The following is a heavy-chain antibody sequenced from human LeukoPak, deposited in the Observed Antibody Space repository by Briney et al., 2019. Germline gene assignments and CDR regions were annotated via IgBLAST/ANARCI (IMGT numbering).Heavy chain of an antibody. V-gene: IGHV3-21*06. CDR3: ARVGDGDSSSWTPHAFDI. CDR2: ISSGSSYI. CDR1: GFTFSSYS. Sequence: GSLRLSCAASGFTFSSYSMHWVRQAPGKGLEWVSSISSGSSYIYYADSVKGRFTISRDNAKNSLYLQMNSLRAEDTAVYYCARVGDGDSSSWTPHAFDIWGQGTMVTVSS. D-gene: IGHD6-13*01. J-gene: IGHJ3*02.